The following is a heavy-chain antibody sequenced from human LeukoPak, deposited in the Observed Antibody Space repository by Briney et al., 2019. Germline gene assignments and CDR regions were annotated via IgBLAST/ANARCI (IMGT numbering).Heavy chain of an antibody. CDR3: ARGGLTITMFGVDFIRNFDR. J-gene: IGHJ4*02. V-gene: IGHV3-21*01. D-gene: IGHD3-3*01. CDR1: GFTFSSYS. Sequence: PGGSLRLSCAASGFTFSSYSMNWIRQAPGKGLEWVSSISSSTSYIYYADSLKGRFTISRDSAENSLYLQMNSLTAEDTAVYYCARGGLTITMFGVDFIRNFDRWGQGTLVTVSS. CDR2: ISSSTSYI.